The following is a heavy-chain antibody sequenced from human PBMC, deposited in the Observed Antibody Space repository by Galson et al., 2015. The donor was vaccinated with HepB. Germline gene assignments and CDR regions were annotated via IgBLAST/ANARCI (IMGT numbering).Heavy chain of an antibody. CDR1: GFTFSSQD. D-gene: IGHD3-10*01. Sequence: SLRLSCAASGFTFSSQDMHWVRQTTGRGLXXVSXXXTXXXTFYSTSVRGRFTISRENAKNSLYLQMNSLRDDDTAVYYCARGHPVVRGVISGMDVWGQGTTVTVSS. J-gene: IGHJ6*02. V-gene: IGHV3-13*01. CDR2: XXTXXXT. CDR3: ARGHPVVRGVISGMDV.